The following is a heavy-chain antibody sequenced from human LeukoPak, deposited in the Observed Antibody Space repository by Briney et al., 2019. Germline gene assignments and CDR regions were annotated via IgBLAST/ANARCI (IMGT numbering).Heavy chain of an antibody. CDR1: GGSISSYY. Sequence: SETLSLTCTVSGGSISSYYWSWIRQPPGKGLEWIGSIYYSGSTYYNPYLKSRVTISVDTSKNQFSLKLSSVTAADTAVYYCARETYSSGWYNYWGQGTLVTVSS. D-gene: IGHD6-19*01. CDR2: IYYSGST. CDR3: ARETYSSGWYNY. J-gene: IGHJ4*02. V-gene: IGHV4-39*07.